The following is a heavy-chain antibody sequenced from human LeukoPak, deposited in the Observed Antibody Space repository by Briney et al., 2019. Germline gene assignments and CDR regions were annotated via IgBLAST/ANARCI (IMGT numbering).Heavy chain of an antibody. D-gene: IGHD6-13*01. V-gene: IGHV3-30*02. CDR3: AKGYSSSWQGRWVEDY. CDR2: IRYDGINE. J-gene: IGHJ4*02. Sequence: QPGGSLRLSCAASGFTFSNYGMHWVRQAPGKGLEWVALIRYDGINEYYADSVKGRFTISRDNSKNTVYLQMSSLRAEDTAVYYCAKGYSSSWQGRWVEDYWGQGTLVTVSS. CDR1: GFTFSNYG.